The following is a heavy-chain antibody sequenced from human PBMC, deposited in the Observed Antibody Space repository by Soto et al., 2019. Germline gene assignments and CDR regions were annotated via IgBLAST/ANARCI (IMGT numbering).Heavy chain of an antibody. CDR3: TTDVTGTTEEAALDY. D-gene: IGHD1-20*01. J-gene: IGHJ4*02. CDR2: IKSKTDGGTT. V-gene: IGHV3-15*07. CDR1: GFTFSNAW. Sequence: EVQLVESGGGLVKPGGSLRLSCAASGFTFSNAWMNWVRQAPGKGLEWVGRIKSKTDGGTTDYAAPVKGRFTISRDDSKNTLYLQMNSLKTEDTAVYCCTTDVTGTTEEAALDYWGQGTLVTVSS.